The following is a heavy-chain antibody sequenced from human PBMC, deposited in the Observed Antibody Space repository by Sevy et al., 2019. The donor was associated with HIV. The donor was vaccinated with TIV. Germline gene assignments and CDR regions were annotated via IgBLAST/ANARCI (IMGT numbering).Heavy chain of an antibody. V-gene: IGHV4-59*01. CDR3: ARAWSGYYYAMDV. D-gene: IGHD3-3*01. J-gene: IGHJ6*02. CDR1: GDSISGYY. Sequence: SETLSLTCTVSGDSISGYYWSWIRQPPGKGLQWIGYINYNGRTNYNPSPKRRVTISEDTSKNQFSLRLTSVTAADTAVYYCARAWSGYYYAMDVWGQGTTVTVSS. CDR2: INYNGRT.